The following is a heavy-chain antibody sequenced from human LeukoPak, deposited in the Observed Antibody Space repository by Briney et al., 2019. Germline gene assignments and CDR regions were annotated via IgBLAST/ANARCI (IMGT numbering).Heavy chain of an antibody. CDR2: FDPEDGET. D-gene: IGHD6-13*01. Sequence: GASVKVSCKVSGYTFTELSMHWVRQAPGKGLEWMGGFDPEDGETIYAQKFQGRVTMTEDTSTDTAYMELSSLRSEDTAVYYCATGGAAAGLNWFDPWGQGTLVTVSS. CDR3: ATGGAAAGLNWFDP. V-gene: IGHV1-24*01. J-gene: IGHJ5*02. CDR1: GYTFTELS.